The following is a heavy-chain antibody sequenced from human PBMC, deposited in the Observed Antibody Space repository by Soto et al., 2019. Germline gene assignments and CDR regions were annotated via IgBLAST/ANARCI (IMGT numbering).Heavy chain of an antibody. Sequence: QAQLVQSGAEVKKPGSSVKVSCKASGGTFSSYTISWVRQAPGQGLEWMGRIIPILGIANYAQKFQGRVTITADKSTSTAYMELSSLRSEDTAVYYCARAKLMGAPDYWGQGTLVTVSS. CDR2: IIPILGIA. V-gene: IGHV1-69*02. J-gene: IGHJ4*02. CDR3: ARAKLMGAPDY. CDR1: GGTFSSYT. D-gene: IGHD1-26*01.